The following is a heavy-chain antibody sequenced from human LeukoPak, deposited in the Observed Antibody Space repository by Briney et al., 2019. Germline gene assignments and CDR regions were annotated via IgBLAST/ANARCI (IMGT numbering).Heavy chain of an antibody. V-gene: IGHV1-69*05. J-gene: IGHJ6*03. CDR2: ILPVLGTA. D-gene: IGHD2-2*01. Sequence: SVKVSCKASGGTFSGYAISWVRQAPGQGLEWMGGILPVLGTANYAQRFQGRVTITTDESTSTAYMELSSLRSEDTAVYFCARARGRAMREGRATPGFYYYMDVWGKGTTVTVSS. CDR3: ARARGRAMREGRATPGFYYYMDV. CDR1: GGTFSGYA.